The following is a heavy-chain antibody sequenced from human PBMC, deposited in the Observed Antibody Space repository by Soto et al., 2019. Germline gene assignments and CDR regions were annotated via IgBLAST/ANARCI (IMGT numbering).Heavy chain of an antibody. Sequence: QVQLQQWGAGLLKPSETLSLTCAVYGGSFSGYYWSWIRQPPVKGLEWIGEINHSGGTNYNPSLKSRVTISVATSKNQFSLKLSSVTAADTAVFYCARLRWEQPWVFDYWGQGTLVTVSS. CDR2: INHSGGT. CDR3: ARLRWEQPWVFDY. CDR1: GGSFSGYY. V-gene: IGHV4-34*02. J-gene: IGHJ4*02. D-gene: IGHD1-26*01.